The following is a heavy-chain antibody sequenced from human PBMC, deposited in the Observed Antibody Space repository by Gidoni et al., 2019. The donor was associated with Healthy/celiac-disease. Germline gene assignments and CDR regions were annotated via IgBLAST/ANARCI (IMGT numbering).Heavy chain of an antibody. Sequence: QVQLVESGGGVVQPGRSLRLSCAASGFTFSSYGMHWVRQAPGKGLEWVAVIWYDGSNKYYADSVKGRFTISRDNSKNTLYLQMNSLRAEDTAVYYCARESGEGFTARLDYWGQGTLVTVSS. J-gene: IGHJ4*02. CDR1: GFTFSSYG. V-gene: IGHV3-33*01. CDR3: ARESGEGFTARLDY. D-gene: IGHD1-26*01. CDR2: IWYDGSNK.